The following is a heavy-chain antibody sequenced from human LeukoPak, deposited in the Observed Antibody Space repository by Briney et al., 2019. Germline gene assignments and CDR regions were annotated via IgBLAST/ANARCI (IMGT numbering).Heavy chain of an antibody. V-gene: IGHV3-30*18. D-gene: IGHD5-18*01. CDR2: ISNDGSKK. CDR3: AKDRYSYAFEYSDS. Sequence: GGSLRLSCAASGFIFNTYGMHWVRQAPGKGLDWVAVISNDGSKKYYADSVKGRFTISRDNSKNTLSLQVSSLRTEDTAVYYCAKDRYSYAFEYSDSWGQGTLVTVSS. CDR1: GFIFNTYG. J-gene: IGHJ4*02.